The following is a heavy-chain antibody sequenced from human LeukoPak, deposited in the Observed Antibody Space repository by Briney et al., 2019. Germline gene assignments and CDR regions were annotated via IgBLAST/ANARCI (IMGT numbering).Heavy chain of an antibody. CDR1: GFTFSSYA. Sequence: GGSLRLSCAASGFTFSSYAMSWVRQAPGKGLEWVSAISGSGGSTYYADSVKGRFTISRDNSKNTLYLQMNSLRAEDTAVYYCAKGVNYYDSSGYYLHDAFDIWGQGTMVAVSS. J-gene: IGHJ3*02. CDR2: ISGSGGST. V-gene: IGHV3-23*01. D-gene: IGHD3-22*01. CDR3: AKGVNYYDSSGYYLHDAFDI.